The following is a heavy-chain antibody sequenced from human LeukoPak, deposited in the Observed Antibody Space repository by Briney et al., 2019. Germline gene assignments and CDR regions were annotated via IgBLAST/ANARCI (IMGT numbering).Heavy chain of an antibody. Sequence: GGSLRLSCAASGFTFSSYAMSWVRQAPGKGLEWVSAISGSGGSTDYADSVKGRFTISRDNAKNSLYLQMNSLRAEDTAVYYCARDGARPGIAAAGIIYWGQGTLVTVPS. CDR3: ARDGARPGIAAAGIIY. J-gene: IGHJ4*02. CDR1: GFTFSSYA. V-gene: IGHV3-23*01. D-gene: IGHD6-13*01. CDR2: ISGSGGST.